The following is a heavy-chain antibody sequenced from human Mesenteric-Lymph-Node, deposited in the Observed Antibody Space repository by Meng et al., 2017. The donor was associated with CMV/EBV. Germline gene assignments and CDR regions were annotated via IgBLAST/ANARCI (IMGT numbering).Heavy chain of an antibody. Sequence: SQTLSLTCDVSGGSISSSNWWSWVRQPPGKGLEWIGEIYETGTTNYNLSLKSRATISVDRSKNQFSLNLSSVTAADTAVYYCARHRGETVGSTYSYYAFDVWGQGTTVTVSS. CDR2: IYETGTT. CDR1: GGSISSSNW. CDR3: ARHRGETVGSTYSYYAFDV. J-gene: IGHJ6*02. D-gene: IGHD1-7*01. V-gene: IGHV4-4*02.